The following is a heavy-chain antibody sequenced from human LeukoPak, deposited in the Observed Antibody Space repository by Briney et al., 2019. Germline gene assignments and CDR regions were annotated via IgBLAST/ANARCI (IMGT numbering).Heavy chain of an antibody. CDR3: ARKIGYFDY. CDR2: ISSSSTI. V-gene: IGHV3-48*04. CDR1: GFTFSSYS. D-gene: IGHD2-21*01. Sequence: GGSLRLSCAASGFTFSSYSMNWVRQAPGKGLEWVSYISSSSTIYYADSVKSRFTISRDNAKNSLYLQMNSLRAEDTAVYYCARKIGYFDYWGQGTLVTVSS. J-gene: IGHJ4*02.